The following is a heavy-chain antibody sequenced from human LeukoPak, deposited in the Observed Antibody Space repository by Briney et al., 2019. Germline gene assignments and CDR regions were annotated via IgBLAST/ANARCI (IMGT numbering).Heavy chain of an antibody. CDR3: AVQITMIVVVPYFDY. V-gene: IGHV3-11*04. Sequence: GGPLRLSCAASGLTFSDYYMTWIRQAPGKGLEWVSSISGTGTTIYSADPVRGRFTVSRDNARNSLFLHMNSLRAEDTAVYYCAVQITMIVVVPYFDYWGQGTLVTVSS. J-gene: IGHJ4*02. D-gene: IGHD3-22*01. CDR1: GLTFSDYY. CDR2: ISGTGTTI.